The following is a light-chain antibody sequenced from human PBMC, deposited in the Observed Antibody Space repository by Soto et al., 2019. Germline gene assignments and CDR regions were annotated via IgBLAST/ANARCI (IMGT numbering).Light chain of an antibody. CDR1: QSVSSN. Sequence: EIVMTQSPATLSVSPGERATLSCRASQSVSSNLAWYQQKPGQAHRLLIYGASTRATVIPARFSGSGSGTEFTLTISSLQSEDLAVYDCQQYKNWPLTVGQGTKGDIK. CDR2: GAS. V-gene: IGKV3-15*01. J-gene: IGKJ1*01. CDR3: QQYKNWPLT.